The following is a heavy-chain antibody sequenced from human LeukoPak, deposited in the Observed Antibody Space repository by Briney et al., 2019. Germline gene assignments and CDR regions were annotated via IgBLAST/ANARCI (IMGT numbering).Heavy chain of an antibody. D-gene: IGHD3-10*01. J-gene: IGHJ4*02. Sequence: SETLSLTCSVSGASVTSHSWSWIRQPPGKQLESIGMIYNSVTTNYRPSLKSRVTISVDASKNQLSLKLSSVTAADTAVYYCARDGEYGTGSYYRGCYDYWGQGILVTVSS. CDR3: ARDGEYGTGSYYRGCYDY. V-gene: IGHV4-59*02. CDR1: GASVTSHS. CDR2: IYNSVTT.